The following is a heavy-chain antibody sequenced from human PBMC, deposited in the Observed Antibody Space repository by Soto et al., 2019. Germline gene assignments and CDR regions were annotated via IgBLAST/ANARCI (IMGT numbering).Heavy chain of an antibody. CDR1: GYTFTSYD. CDR3: PPGGYINTSGFDY. D-gene: IGHD6-13*01. V-gene: IGHV1-8*01. CDR2: MNPNSGNT. Sequence: QVQLVQSGAEVKEPGASVKVSCKASGYTFTSYDINWVRQATGQGLGWMAWMNPNSGNTGYAQKFQGRVTMTRNTSISTAYMELSSLTAEGPTVYSWPPGGYINTSGFDYWGQGTLVSVSS. J-gene: IGHJ4*02.